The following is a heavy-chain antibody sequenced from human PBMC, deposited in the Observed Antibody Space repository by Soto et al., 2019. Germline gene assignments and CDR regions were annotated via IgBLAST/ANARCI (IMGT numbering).Heavy chain of an antibody. V-gene: IGHV3-30*18. D-gene: IGHD6-19*01. CDR2: ISYDGINK. CDR3: AKASPYTSGFTWFAP. CDR1: GFTFSSYG. Sequence: GGSLRLSCAASGFTFSSYGMHWVRQAAGKGLEWVAVISYDGINKYYADSVKGRFTISRETSKNTLYLQMNSLRAEDTAVYYCAKASPYTSGFTWFAPWGQET. J-gene: IGHJ5*02.